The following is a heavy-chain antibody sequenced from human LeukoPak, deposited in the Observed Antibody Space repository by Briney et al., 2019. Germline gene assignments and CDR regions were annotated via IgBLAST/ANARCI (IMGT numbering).Heavy chain of an antibody. CDR3: TREARVGNWFDP. D-gene: IGHD2-2*01. CDR2: INPDNGGT. V-gene: IGHV1-2*02. J-gene: IGHJ5*02. CDR1: GYTFTDYY. Sequence: ASVTDSCRASGYTFTDYYIHCVRQAPGQGLEWMGWINPDNGGTNYAQKFQGRVTMTRDTSIRTVYMDLSRLRSDDTAVFYCTREARVGNWFDPWGQGTQVTVSS.